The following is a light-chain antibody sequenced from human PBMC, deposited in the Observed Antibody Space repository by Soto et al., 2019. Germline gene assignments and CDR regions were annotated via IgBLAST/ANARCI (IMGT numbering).Light chain of an antibody. Sequence: DIVLTQSPATLSLSPGERATLSCRAGQSVSRYLAWYQQKPGQAPRLLIYDASNRATGIPARFSGSGSGTDFTLTISSLEPEDFAVYFCQQRSNWPALTFGGGTRVEMK. CDR1: QSVSRY. CDR2: DAS. V-gene: IGKV3-11*01. J-gene: IGKJ4*01. CDR3: QQRSNWPALT.